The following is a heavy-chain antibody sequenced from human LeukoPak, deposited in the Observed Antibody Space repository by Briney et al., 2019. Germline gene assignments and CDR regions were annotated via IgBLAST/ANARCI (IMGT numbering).Heavy chain of an antibody. V-gene: IGHV3-23*01. CDR2: ISGSGGST. J-gene: IGHJ4*02. Sequence: SGGSLRLSCVASGFTFSSYAMNWIRKGPGKGLEWVSIISGSGGSTYYADSVKGRFTISRDNSKNTLYLQMNSLRAEDTAVYYCAKWTGVAGPNFDYWGQGTLVTVSS. CDR3: AKWTGVAGPNFDY. CDR1: GFTFSSYA. D-gene: IGHD6-19*01.